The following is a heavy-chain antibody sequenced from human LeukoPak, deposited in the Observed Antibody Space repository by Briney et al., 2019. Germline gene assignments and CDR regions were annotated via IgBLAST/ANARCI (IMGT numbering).Heavy chain of an antibody. CDR3: ARGGYCSGGSCYSNAFDI. Sequence: ASVKVSCKASEYTFTTYAIHWVRQAPGQRLKWMGWINAGSGDTKYSQEFQGRVTITWDTSANTAYMELSSLRSEDMAVYYCARGGYCSGGSCYSNAFDIWGQGTMVTVFS. D-gene: IGHD2-15*01. J-gene: IGHJ3*02. CDR1: EYTFTTYA. CDR2: INAGSGDT. V-gene: IGHV1-3*03.